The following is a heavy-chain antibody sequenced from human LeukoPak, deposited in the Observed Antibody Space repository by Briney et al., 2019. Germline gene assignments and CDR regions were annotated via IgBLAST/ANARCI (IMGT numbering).Heavy chain of an antibody. D-gene: IGHD3-22*01. J-gene: IGHJ1*01. CDR1: GDSVSRSASY. CDR3: ARRRYYDGSGYLE. CDR2: IYYSGRT. Sequence: SETLSLTCSVSGDSVSRSASYWDWIRQPPGKGLEWIGTIYYSGRTYYSPSLKSRVTMSVDPSNNQFTLTLRPVTAADTAVYYCARRRYYDGSGYLEWGQGTLLSVSS. V-gene: IGHV4-39*01.